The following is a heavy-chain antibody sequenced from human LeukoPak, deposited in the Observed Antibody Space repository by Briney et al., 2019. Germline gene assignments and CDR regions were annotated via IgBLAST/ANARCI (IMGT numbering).Heavy chain of an antibody. CDR1: GFTFSRDT. V-gene: IGHV3-48*01. CDR2: IRCESSST. Sequence: AESLSLSCAVSGFTFSRDTNKWVRQDPGGEWEWSSNIRCESSSTTYADSVKGRFTISRDNAKNSLSLQLNCLTSEDPAVYYCVRDLNWAFDYWGQGTLVTVSS. CDR3: VRDLNWAFDY. J-gene: IGHJ4*02. D-gene: IGHD3-16*01.